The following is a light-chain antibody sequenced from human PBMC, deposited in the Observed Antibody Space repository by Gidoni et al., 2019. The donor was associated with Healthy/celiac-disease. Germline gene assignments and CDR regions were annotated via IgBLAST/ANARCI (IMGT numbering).Light chain of an antibody. CDR3: QQRSNWSWIT. Sequence: DIVLTQSPATLSLSPGERATLSCRASQSVSSYLAWYQQKPGQAPRLLIYDASNRATGIPARFSGSGSGTDFTLTISSLEPEDFAVYYCQQRSNWSWITFGQGTRLEIK. CDR1: QSVSSY. CDR2: DAS. J-gene: IGKJ5*01. V-gene: IGKV3-11*01.